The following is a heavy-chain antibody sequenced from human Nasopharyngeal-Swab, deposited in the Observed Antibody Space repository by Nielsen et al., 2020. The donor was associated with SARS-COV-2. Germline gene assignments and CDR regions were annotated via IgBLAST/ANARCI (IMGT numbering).Heavy chain of an antibody. V-gene: IGHV4-34*01. CDR2: INHSGST. D-gene: IGHD3-3*01. CDR3: VRRPYDFWSGYYDYYFDY. J-gene: IGHJ4*02. Sequence: PGKGLEWIGEINHSGSTNYNPSLKSRLTISVDTPKNQFSLKLSSVTAADTAVYYCVRRPYDFWSGYYDYYFDYWGQGTLVTVSS.